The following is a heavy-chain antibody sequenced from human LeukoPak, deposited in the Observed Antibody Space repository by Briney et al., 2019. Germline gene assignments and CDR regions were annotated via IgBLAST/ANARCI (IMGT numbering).Heavy chain of an antibody. V-gene: IGHV3-48*01. CDR3: ARRKVEMATSISDY. J-gene: IGHJ4*02. CDR2: ISSSSSTI. Sequence: PGGSLRLSCAASGFTFSSYSMNWVRRAPGKGLEWVSYISSSSSTIYYADSVKGRFTISRDNAKNSLYLQMNSLRAEDTAVYYCARRKVEMATSISDYWGQGTLVTVSS. D-gene: IGHD5-24*01. CDR1: GFTFSSYS.